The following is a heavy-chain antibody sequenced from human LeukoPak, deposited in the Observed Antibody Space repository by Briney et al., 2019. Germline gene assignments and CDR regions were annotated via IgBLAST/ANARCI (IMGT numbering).Heavy chain of an antibody. CDR2: INPSGGST. Sequence: ASVKVSCKASGYTFTSYYMHWVRQAPGQGLEWIGIINPSGGSTSYAQKFQGRVTMTRDTSTSTVYMELSSLRSEDTAVYYCARDFVGATDWFDPWGQGTLVTVSS. CDR1: GYTFTSYY. V-gene: IGHV1-46*01. D-gene: IGHD1-26*01. J-gene: IGHJ5*02. CDR3: ARDFVGATDWFDP.